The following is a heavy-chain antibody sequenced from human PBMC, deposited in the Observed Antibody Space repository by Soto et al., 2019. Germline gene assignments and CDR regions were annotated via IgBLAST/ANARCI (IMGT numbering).Heavy chain of an antibody. V-gene: IGHV1-18*01. J-gene: IGHJ4*02. CDR3: ARDPDVIAVAACDY. Sequence: ASVKVSCKASGYTFTSYGISWVRQAPGQGLEWMGWISAYNGNTNYAQKLQGRVTMTTDTSTSTAYMELRSLRSDDTAVYYCARDPDVIAVAACDYWGQGTLVTVPS. CDR1: GYTFTSYG. CDR2: ISAYNGNT. D-gene: IGHD6-19*01.